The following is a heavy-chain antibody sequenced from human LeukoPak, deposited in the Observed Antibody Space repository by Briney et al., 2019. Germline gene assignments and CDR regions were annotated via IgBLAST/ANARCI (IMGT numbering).Heavy chain of an antibody. Sequence: ASVKVSCKXSGYTFTSYYMHWVRQAPGQGLEWMGIINPSGGSTSYSQKFQGRVTMTRDTSTSTVYMELSSLRSEDTAVYYSARGSYSAGFDYWGQGTLVTVSS. J-gene: IGHJ4*02. D-gene: IGHD1-26*01. CDR3: ARGSYSAGFDY. CDR2: INPSGGST. V-gene: IGHV1-46*01. CDR1: GYTFTSYY.